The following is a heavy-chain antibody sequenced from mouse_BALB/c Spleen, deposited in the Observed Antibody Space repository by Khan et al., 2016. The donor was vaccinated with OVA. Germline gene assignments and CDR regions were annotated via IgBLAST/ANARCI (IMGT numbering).Heavy chain of an antibody. CDR2: VSTGGGYT. D-gene: IGHD1-1*01. Sequence: EVELVESGGDLVKPGGSLKLSCAASGFTFSNYGMSWVRQTPDKRLEWVATVSTGGGYTYYPDSVKGRFTISRDNAKNTLYLQMSSLKSEDTAMFYCARLAYYYDSEGFAYWGQGTLVTVSA. CDR3: ARLAYYYDSEGFAY. J-gene: IGHJ3*01. CDR1: GFTFSNYG. V-gene: IGHV5-6*01.